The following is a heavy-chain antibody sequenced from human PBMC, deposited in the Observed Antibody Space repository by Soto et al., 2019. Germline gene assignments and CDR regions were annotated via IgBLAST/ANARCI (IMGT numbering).Heavy chain of an antibody. Sequence: ASVKVSCKASGYTFTSCGISWVRQARGQGLEWMGWISAYNGNTNYAQKLQGRVTMTTDTSTSTAYMELRSLRSDDTAVYYCAAVRGVIGYPYYGMDVWGQGTTVTVSS. CDR1: GYTFTSCG. CDR3: AAVRGVIGYPYYGMDV. J-gene: IGHJ6*02. V-gene: IGHV1-18*04. CDR2: ISAYNGNT. D-gene: IGHD3-10*01.